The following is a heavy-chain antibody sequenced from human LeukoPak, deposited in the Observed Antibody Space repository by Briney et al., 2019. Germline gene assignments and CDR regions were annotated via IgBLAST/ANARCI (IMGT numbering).Heavy chain of an antibody. CDR3: ARDRDFWSGYRKDYYYYYYMDV. D-gene: IGHD3-3*01. Sequence: GGSLRLSCAASGFTFSDYYMNWIRQAPGKGLEWVSYISTTSSTIYYADSVKGRFTVSRDNAKSSIYLQMNSLRAEDTAVYYCARDRDFWSGYRKDYYYYYYMDVWGKGTTVTVSS. V-gene: IGHV3-11*04. CDR2: ISTTSSTI. CDR1: GFTFSDYY. J-gene: IGHJ6*03.